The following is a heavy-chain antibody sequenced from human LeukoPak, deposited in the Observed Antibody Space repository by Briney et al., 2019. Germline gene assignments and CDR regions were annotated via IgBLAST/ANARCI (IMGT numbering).Heavy chain of an antibody. CDR1: GFTFNTYW. CDR3: ARGKVHDY. CDR2: IKQDGSGE. J-gene: IGHJ4*02. V-gene: IGHV3-7*01. Sequence: GGSLRLSCAASGFTFNTYWMSRVRQAPGKGLEWVANIKQDGSGEFCVDSVKGRFTFSRDNAKNSLYLQMNSLRAEDTAMYYCARGKVHDYWGQGTPVTVSS.